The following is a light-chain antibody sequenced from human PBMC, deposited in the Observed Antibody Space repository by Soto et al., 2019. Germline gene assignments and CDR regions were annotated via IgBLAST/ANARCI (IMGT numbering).Light chain of an antibody. CDR2: DAS. CDR3: QQRSNWPPGYT. Sequence: EIVLTQSPGTLSLSPGERATLSCRASQSVSSNLAWYQQKPGQAPRLLIYDASKRATGIPARFSGSGSGTVFTLSISSLEPEDFAVYYCQQRSNWPPGYTFGRGTKLEIK. J-gene: IGKJ2*01. V-gene: IGKV3-11*01. CDR1: QSVSSN.